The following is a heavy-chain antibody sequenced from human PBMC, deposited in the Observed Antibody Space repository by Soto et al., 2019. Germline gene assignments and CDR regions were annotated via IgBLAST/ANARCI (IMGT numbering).Heavy chain of an antibody. J-gene: IGHJ6*02. Sequence: EVQLVESGGGLVQPGGSLRLSCAASGFTFSSYEMNWVRQAPGKGLEWVSYISSSGSTIYYADSVKGRFTISRDNAKNSLYLQMNSLRAEDTAVYYCARHHRLVVVAVNYYYGMDIWGQGTTVTVSS. CDR1: GFTFSSYE. V-gene: IGHV3-48*03. D-gene: IGHD2-15*01. CDR3: ARHHRLVVVAVNYYYGMDI. CDR2: ISSSGSTI.